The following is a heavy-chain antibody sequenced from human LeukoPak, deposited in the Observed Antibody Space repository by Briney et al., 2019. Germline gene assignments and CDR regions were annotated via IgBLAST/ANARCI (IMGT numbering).Heavy chain of an antibody. CDR2: IYYSGRT. J-gene: IGHJ6*03. CDR1: GGSISSHY. D-gene: IGHD2-2*01. Sequence: PSETLSLTCTVSGGSISSHYWSWIRQPPGKGLEWVGYIYYSGRTNYNPSLKSRVTISVHTSKNQFSLKLSSVTAADTAVYYWARGIVVVPADTRDYYYYMDVWGKGTTVTVSS. V-gene: IGHV4-59*11. CDR3: ARGIVVVPADTRDYYYYMDV.